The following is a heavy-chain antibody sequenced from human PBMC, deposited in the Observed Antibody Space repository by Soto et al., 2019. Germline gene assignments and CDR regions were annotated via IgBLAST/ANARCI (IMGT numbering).Heavy chain of an antibody. CDR3: AKDLLKMSLDY. V-gene: IGHV3-30*18. CDR2: ISYDGSNK. Sequence: QVQLVESGGGVVQPGRSLRLSCAASGFTFSSYGMHWVRQAPGKGLEWVAVISYDGSNKYYADSVKGRFTISRDNSKNTLYLQMNSLRAEDTAVYYCAKDLLKMSLDYWGQGTLVTVSS. J-gene: IGHJ4*02. CDR1: GFTFSSYG.